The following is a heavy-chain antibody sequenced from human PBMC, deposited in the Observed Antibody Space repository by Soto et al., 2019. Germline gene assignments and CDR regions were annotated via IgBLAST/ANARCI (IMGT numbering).Heavy chain of an antibody. Sequence: GESLKISCKGSGYSFAGYWITWVRQKPGKGLEWMGRIDPSDSQTYYSPSFRGHVTISVTKSITTVFLQWSSLRASDTAMYYCARQIYDSDTGPNFQYYFDSWGQGTPVTVST. V-gene: IGHV5-10-1*01. D-gene: IGHD3-22*01. CDR1: GYSFAGYW. J-gene: IGHJ4*02. CDR2: IDPSDSQT. CDR3: ARQIYDSDTGPNFQYYFDS.